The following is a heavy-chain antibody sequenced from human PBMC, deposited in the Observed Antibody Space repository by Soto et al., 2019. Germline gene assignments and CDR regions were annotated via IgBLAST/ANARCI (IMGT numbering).Heavy chain of an antibody. V-gene: IGHV1-46*01. CDR1: GYTFTSYY. CDR3: ASDARLGYFHWFGGGYYFDY. CDR2: INPSGGST. Sequence: QVQLVQSGAEVKKPGASVKVSCKASGYTFTSYYMHWVRQAPGQGLEWMGIINPSGGSTSYAQKFQRRVTMTRDTSTSTVYMALSSLRSEDTAVYSCASDARLGYFHWFGGGYYFDYCGQGTLVTVSS. J-gene: IGHJ4*02. D-gene: IGHD3-9*01.